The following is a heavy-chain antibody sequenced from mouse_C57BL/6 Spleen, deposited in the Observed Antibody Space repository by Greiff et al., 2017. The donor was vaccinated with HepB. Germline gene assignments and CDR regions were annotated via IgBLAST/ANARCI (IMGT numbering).Heavy chain of an antibody. D-gene: IGHD1-1*02. Sequence: EVNVVESGGGLVQPGGSLKLSCAASGFTFSDYYMYWVRQTPEKRLEWVAYISNGGGSTYYPDTVKGRFTISRDNAKNTLYLQMSRLKSEDTAMYYCAGGAMDYWGQGTSVTVSS. J-gene: IGHJ4*01. CDR1: GFTFSDYY. V-gene: IGHV5-12*01. CDR2: ISNGGGST. CDR3: AGGAMDY.